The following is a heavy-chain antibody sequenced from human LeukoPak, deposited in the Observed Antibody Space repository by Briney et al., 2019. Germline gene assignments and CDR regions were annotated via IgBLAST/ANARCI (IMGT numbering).Heavy chain of an antibody. J-gene: IGHJ4*02. D-gene: IGHD3-16*01. CDR2: IHLDGRTT. V-gene: IGHV3-74*01. CDR1: GFTFSSYW. Sequence: GGSLRLSCAASGFTFSSYWMHWVRQRPGKGLVWVSRIHLDGRTTNYADSVKGRFTISRDNAKNTLSLEMNSLRPEDTAVYYCARGGSPSDYWGQGTLVGVSS. CDR3: ARGGSPSDY.